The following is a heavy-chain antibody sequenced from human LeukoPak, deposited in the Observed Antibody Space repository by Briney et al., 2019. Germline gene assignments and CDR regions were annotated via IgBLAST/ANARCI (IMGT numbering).Heavy chain of an antibody. Sequence: GESLKISCKTSGYSFTSYWIGWVRQMPGEGLEWTGIIYPGDSDTRYSPAFQGQVTISADKSISTAYLQWSSLKASDTAMYYCARHPIGYCSGGSCHPGDYWGQGTLVTVSS. CDR2: IYPGDSDT. CDR3: ARHPIGYCSGGSCHPGDY. J-gene: IGHJ4*02. V-gene: IGHV5-51*01. D-gene: IGHD2-15*01. CDR1: GYSFTSYW.